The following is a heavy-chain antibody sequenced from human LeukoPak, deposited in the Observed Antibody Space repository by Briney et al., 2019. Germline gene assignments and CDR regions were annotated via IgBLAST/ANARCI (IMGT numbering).Heavy chain of an antibody. D-gene: IGHD6-13*01. CDR1: GGAISSSSYY. V-gene: IGHV4-39*01. CDR2: IYYSGST. CDR3: ARQGLAAAGLDY. J-gene: IGHJ4*02. Sequence: SETLSLTCTVSGGAISSSSYYWGWIRQPPGKGLEWIGSIYYSGSTYYNPSLKSRVTISVDTSKNQFSLKLSSVTAADTAVYYCARQGLAAAGLDYWGQGTLVTVSS.